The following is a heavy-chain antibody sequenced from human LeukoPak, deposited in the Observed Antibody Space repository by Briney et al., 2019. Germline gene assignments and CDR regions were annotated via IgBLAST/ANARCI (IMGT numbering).Heavy chain of an antibody. CDR2: IYTSGSA. V-gene: IGHV4-4*07. CDR3: ARAYYGSGSKYYFDY. D-gene: IGHD3-10*01. J-gene: IGHJ4*02. CDR1: GGSISSYY. Sequence: SETLSLTCTVSGGSISSYYWSWIRQPAGKGLEWIGRIYTSGSASYNPSLKSRVTMSIDTSKNQFSLKLSSVTAADTAIYYCARAYYGSGSKYYFDYWGQGTLVTVSS.